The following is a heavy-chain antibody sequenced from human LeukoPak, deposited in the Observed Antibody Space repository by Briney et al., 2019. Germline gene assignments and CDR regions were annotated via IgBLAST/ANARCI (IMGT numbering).Heavy chain of an antibody. V-gene: IGHV3-48*01. D-gene: IGHD3-10*01. CDR3: ARLAGGDPDAFDI. Sequence: GGSLRLSCAASGFTFSHYSMNWVRQAPGKGLEWVSYISGRSSVIYYADSVKGRFTISRDNAKNSLYQQVNSLRAEDTALYYCARLAGGDPDAFDIWGQGTMVTVSS. J-gene: IGHJ3*02. CDR2: ISGRSSVI. CDR1: GFTFSHYS.